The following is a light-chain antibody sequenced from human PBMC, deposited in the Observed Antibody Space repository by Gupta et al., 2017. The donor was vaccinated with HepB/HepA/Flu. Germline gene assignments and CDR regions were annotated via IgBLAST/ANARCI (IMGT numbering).Light chain of an antibody. CDR1: QSVSRY. J-gene: IGKJ4*01. CDR2: DAS. V-gene: IGKV3-11*01. CDR3: QQRINWPLT. Sequence: EIVLTQSPVTLSLSPGERATLSCRASQSVSRYLAWYQQKPGQPPSLLVFDASNRATGVPARFSGSWSGTDFTLTISSLEPEDFAVYYCQQRINWPLTFGGGTRVEIK.